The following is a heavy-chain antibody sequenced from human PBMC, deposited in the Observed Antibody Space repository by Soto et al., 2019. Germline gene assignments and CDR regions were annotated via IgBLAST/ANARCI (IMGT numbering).Heavy chain of an antibody. CDR2: INSDGSSP. D-gene: IGHD3-16*02. CDR3: TRDRRISGFDP. Sequence: LRLSCGASGFTFSSYWMHWVRQGPGRGLEWLSLINSDGSSPNYADSVKGRFTVSRDNAKNTLFLQMNSLRVDDTGVYYCTRDRRISGFDPWGQGTLVTVSS. V-gene: IGHV3-74*01. CDR1: GFTFSSYW. J-gene: IGHJ5*02.